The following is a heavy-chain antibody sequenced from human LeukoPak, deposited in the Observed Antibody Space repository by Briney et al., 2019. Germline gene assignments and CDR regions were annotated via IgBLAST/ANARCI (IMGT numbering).Heavy chain of an antibody. Sequence: SETLSLTCTVSGGSISSYYWSWIRQPPGRGLEWIGYIYYSGSTNYNPSLKSRVTISVDTSKNQFSLKLSSVTAADTAVYYCARHKAAAGTPFDYWGQGTLVTVSS. CDR2: IYYSGST. D-gene: IGHD6-13*01. V-gene: IGHV4-59*08. CDR1: GGSISSYY. J-gene: IGHJ4*02. CDR3: ARHKAAAGTPFDY.